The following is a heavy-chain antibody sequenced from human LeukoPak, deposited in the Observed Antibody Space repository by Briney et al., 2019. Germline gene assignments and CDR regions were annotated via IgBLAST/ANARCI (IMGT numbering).Heavy chain of an antibody. D-gene: IGHD5-18*01. V-gene: IGHV4-34*01. CDR2: IYYSGST. CDR3: ARDLEDTAMVIPFDY. Sequence: PSETLSLTCAVYDESFSGYYWGWIRQPPGKGLEWIGSIYYSGSTYYNPSLKSRVTISVDTSKNQFSLKLSSVTAADTAVYYCARDLEDTAMVIPFDYWGQGTLVTVSS. CDR1: DESFSGYY. J-gene: IGHJ4*02.